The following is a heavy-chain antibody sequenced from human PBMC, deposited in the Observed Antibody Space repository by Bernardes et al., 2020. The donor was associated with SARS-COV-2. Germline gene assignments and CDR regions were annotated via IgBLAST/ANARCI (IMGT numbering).Heavy chain of an antibody. Sequence: SETLSLTCTVSGGSISSGSYYWTWIRQPAGKALEWIGRIYTSGGTNYNPSLKSRVSISVDTSKNQFSLKLSSVTAADTAVYYCAREWGSSWFDYWGQGTLVTVSS. J-gene: IGHJ4*02. CDR1: GGSISSGSYY. CDR2: IYTSGGT. D-gene: IGHD6-13*01. CDR3: AREWGSSWFDY. V-gene: IGHV4-61*02.